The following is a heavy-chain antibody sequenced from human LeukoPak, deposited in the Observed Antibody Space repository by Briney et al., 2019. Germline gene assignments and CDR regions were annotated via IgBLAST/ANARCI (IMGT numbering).Heavy chain of an antibody. CDR3: AKSHSVAVAGTYSTYYYDS. CDR1: GFTFSSFA. D-gene: IGHD6-19*01. Sequence: GGSLRLSCAASGFTFSSFAMSWVRQAPGRGLEWVSSISGSGASTYYADSVKGRFTISRDNSRNTLYLQMSSLRAEDTAVYYCAKSHSVAVAGTYSTYYYDSWGQGTLVTVSS. CDR2: ISGSGAST. J-gene: IGHJ4*02. V-gene: IGHV3-23*01.